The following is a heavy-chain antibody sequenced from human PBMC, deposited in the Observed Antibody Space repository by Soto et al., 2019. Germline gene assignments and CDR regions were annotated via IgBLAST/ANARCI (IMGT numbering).Heavy chain of an antibody. CDR1: GCSVSSVSDF. V-gene: IGHV4-61*01. J-gene: IGHJ4*02. D-gene: IGHD6-19*01. CDR2: VYYTGST. CDR3: ARSVAVPGAHIDY. Sequence: SETLSLTWPFAGCSVSSVSDFWRWIRQPPGKGLEWLGYVYYTGSTNYSPSLRSRVSISVDTSKNEFSLRLSSVTAADTAVYFCARSVAVPGAHIDYWGQGTQVNVSS.